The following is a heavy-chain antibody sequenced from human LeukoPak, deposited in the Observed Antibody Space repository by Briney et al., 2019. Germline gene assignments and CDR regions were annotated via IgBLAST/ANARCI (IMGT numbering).Heavy chain of an antibody. CDR3: ASQTTTNPFDY. CDR1: GGSISSSHYY. CDR2: IDYSGST. J-gene: IGHJ4*02. Sequence: PSETLSLTCSVSGGSISSSHYYWNWVRQPPGKGLEWIGYIDYSGSTNYNPSLNSRVTISVDRSKNQFSLKLSSVTAADTAVYYCASQTTTNPFDYWGQGTLVTVSS. V-gene: IGHV4-61*05. D-gene: IGHD1-1*01.